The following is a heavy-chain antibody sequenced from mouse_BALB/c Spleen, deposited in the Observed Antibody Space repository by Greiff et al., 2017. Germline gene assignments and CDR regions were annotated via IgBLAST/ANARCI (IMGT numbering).Heavy chain of an antibody. CDR3: TRGYDGYYWFAY. J-gene: IGHJ3*01. CDR2: IDPSGSYT. CDR1: GYTFTSYC. D-gene: IGHD2-3*01. V-gene: IGHV1S127*01. Sequence: QVQLQQPGAELVKPGASVKMSCKASGYTFTSYCMHWVKQRPGQGLEWIGVIDPSGSYTSYNQKFKGKATLTVDTSSSTAYMQLSSLTSEDSAVYYCTRGYDGYYWFAYWGQGTLVTVSA.